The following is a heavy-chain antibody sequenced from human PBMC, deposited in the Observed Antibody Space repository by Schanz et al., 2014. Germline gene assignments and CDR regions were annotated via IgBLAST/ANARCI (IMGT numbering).Heavy chain of an antibody. V-gene: IGHV1-69*04. CDR2: IIPVLNIA. CDR1: GYTFTSDS. J-gene: IGHJ4*02. CDR3: ARGYGDSPTDF. Sequence: QVQLVQSGAEVKKPGASVKVSCKASGYTFTSDSMHWVRQAPGQGLEWMGKIIPVLNIATYAQKFQGRVTITADRSTSTAYMELSSLRSEDTAVYYCARGYGDSPTDFWGQGTLVTVSS. D-gene: IGHD4-17*01.